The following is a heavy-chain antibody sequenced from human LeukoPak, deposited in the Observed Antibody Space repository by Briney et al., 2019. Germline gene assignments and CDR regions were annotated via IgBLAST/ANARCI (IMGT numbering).Heavy chain of an antibody. CDR3: AREPMNYYDSSGQVDY. CDR1: GGSISSGDYY. Sequence: SQTLSLTCTVSGGSISSGDYYWSWIRQPPGKGLEWIGYIDYSGSTYYNPSLKDRVTISVDTSKHQFSLKLSSVTAADTAVYYCAREPMNYYDSSGQVDYWGQGTLITVSS. D-gene: IGHD3-22*01. V-gene: IGHV4-30-4*08. J-gene: IGHJ4*02. CDR2: IDYSGST.